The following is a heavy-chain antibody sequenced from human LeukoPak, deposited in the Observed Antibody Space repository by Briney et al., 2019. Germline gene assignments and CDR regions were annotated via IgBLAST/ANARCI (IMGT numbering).Heavy chain of an antibody. V-gene: IGHV4-30-2*01. CDR1: GGSISSGGYS. D-gene: IGHD6-13*01. Sequence: PSETLSLTCAVSGGSISSGGYSWSWIRQPPGKGLEWIGYIYHSGSTYYNPSLKSRVTISVDRSKNQFSLKLSSVTAADTAVYYCARGLYSLAAADYWGQGTLVTVSS. J-gene: IGHJ4*02. CDR2: IYHSGST. CDR3: ARGLYSLAAADY.